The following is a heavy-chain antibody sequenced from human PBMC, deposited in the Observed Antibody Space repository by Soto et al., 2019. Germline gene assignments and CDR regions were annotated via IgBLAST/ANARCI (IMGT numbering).Heavy chain of an antibody. CDR1: GFTLSSYG. CDR3: AKDRDGGPSAGLLGHYYYYGMDV. CDR2: ISYDGSNK. Sequence: RGSLRLSCAASGFTLSSYGMHWVRQAPGKGLEWVAVISYDGSNKYYADSVKGRFTISRDNSKNTLYLQMNSLRAEDTAVYYCAKDRDGGPSAGLLGHYYYYGMDVRGQVTTVTVS. J-gene: IGHJ6*02. V-gene: IGHV3-30*18. D-gene: IGHD1-26*01.